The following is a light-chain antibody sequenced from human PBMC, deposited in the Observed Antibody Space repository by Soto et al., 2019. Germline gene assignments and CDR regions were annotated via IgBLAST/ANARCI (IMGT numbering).Light chain of an antibody. CDR1: SSYGGGYDF. Sequence: SALTQPASVSVSLGQPVTISCAGASSYGGGYDFVSWYQQHPGKAPKLMIYDVSNRPSGVSNRPSGSKSGNTASLTISGLQADDDADSYSSSYTSSNPLVFETETKITVL. CDR2: DVS. CDR3: SSYTSSNPLV. J-gene: IGLJ1*01. V-gene: IGLV2-14*03.